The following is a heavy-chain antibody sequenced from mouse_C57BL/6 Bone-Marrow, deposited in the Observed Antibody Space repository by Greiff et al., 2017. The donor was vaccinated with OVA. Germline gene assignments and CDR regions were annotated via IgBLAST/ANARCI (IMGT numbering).Heavy chain of an antibody. Sequence: EVKVEESGAELVKPGASVKLSCTASGFNIKDYYMHWVKQRTEQGLEWIGRIDPEDGETKYAPKFQGKATITADTSSNTAYLQLSSLTSEDTAVYYCASLLWSYYYAMDYWGQGTSVTVSS. D-gene: IGHD2-1*01. CDR1: GFNIKDYY. CDR3: ASLLWSYYYAMDY. J-gene: IGHJ4*01. CDR2: IDPEDGET. V-gene: IGHV14-2*01.